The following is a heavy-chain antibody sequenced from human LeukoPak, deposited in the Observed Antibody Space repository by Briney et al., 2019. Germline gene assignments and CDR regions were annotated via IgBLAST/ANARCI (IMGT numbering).Heavy chain of an antibody. Sequence: QTGGSLRLSCAASGFTFSSYAMHWVRQAPGKGLEWVAVISYDGSNKYYADSVKGRFTVSRDNSKNTLYLHMNSLRAEDTAVYYCAKSSGYYYDYFDYWGQGTLVTVSS. CDR3: AKSSGYYYDYFDY. J-gene: IGHJ4*02. CDR1: GFTFSSYA. CDR2: ISYDGSNK. D-gene: IGHD3-22*01. V-gene: IGHV3-30*04.